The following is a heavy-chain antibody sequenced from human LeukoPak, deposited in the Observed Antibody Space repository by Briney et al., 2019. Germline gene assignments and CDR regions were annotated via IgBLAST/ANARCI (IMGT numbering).Heavy chain of an antibody. D-gene: IGHD6-13*01. CDR2: ISYDGSNK. J-gene: IGHJ6*03. Sequence: GGSLRLSCAASGFTFSSYAMHWVRQAPGKGLEWVAVISYDGSNKYYADSVKGRFTISRDNSKNTLYLQMNSLRAEDTAVYYCARDHSSYSSSWYSLVPGYMDVWGKGTTVTVSS. CDR3: ARDHSSYSSSWYSLVPGYMDV. V-gene: IGHV3-30*04. CDR1: GFTFSSYA.